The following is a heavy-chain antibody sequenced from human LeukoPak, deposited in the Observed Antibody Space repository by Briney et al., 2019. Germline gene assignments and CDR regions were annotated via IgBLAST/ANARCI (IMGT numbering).Heavy chain of an antibody. CDR1: GFRFTDYS. J-gene: IGHJ6*02. Sequence: GGSLRLSCAASGFRFTDYSMSWVRQAPGKGLEWVAGLGRSGEYKYYADSVKGRFTISRDNSKDTVSLQMNSLRAEDSAIYFCVKDRPCETCMPMDAWSQGTTVTVSS. CDR3: VKDRPCETCMPMDA. D-gene: IGHD2-2*01. CDR2: LGRSGEYK. V-gene: IGHV3-23*01.